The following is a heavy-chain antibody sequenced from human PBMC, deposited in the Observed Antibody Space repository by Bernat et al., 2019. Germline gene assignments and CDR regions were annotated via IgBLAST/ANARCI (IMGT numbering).Heavy chain of an antibody. CDR3: ARDLGNWPVASDRVLGY. D-gene: IGHD7-27*01. V-gene: IGHV1-18*01. CDR2: ISAYNGNT. Sequence: QVQLVQSGAEVKKPGASVKVSCKASGYTFTSYGISWVRQAPGQGLEWMGWISAYNGNTNYAQKRQSRVTMTTDTSTSKAYMELRSVRADDTAVYYCARDLGNWPVASDRVLGYWGQGTLVTVSS. CDR1: GYTFTSYG. J-gene: IGHJ4*02.